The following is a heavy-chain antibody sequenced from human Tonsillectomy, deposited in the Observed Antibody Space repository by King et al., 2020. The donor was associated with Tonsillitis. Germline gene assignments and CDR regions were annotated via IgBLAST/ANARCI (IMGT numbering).Heavy chain of an antibody. J-gene: IGHJ4*02. V-gene: IGHV4-59*01. CDR2: IYYSGGT. CDR1: GGSISNYY. CDR3: AREPEIAPRGFFDY. Sequence: QLQESGPGLVKPSETLSLTCTVSGGSISNYYWSWIRQPPGKGLEWIGYIYYSGGTNSNPSLRSRLTISVDTSKNQFSLRLSSVTAADTAVYYCAREPEIAPRGFFDYWGQGTLVTVSS. D-gene: IGHD6-13*01.